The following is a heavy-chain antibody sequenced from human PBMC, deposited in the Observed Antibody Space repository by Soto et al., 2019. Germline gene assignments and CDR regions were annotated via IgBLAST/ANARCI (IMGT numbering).Heavy chain of an antibody. CDR1: GFTFSSYL. D-gene: IGHD4-17*01. Sequence: GGSLRLSCAASGFTFSSYLMSWVRQAPGKGLEWVANIKQDGSEKYYVDSVKGRFTISRDNAKNSLYLQMNSLRAEDTAVYYCARAVNMDVWGKGTTVTVSS. CDR2: IKQDGSEK. V-gene: IGHV3-7*01. J-gene: IGHJ6*03. CDR3: ARAVNMDV.